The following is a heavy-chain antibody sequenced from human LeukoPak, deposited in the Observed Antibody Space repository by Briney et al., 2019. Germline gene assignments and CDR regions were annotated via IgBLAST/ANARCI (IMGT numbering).Heavy chain of an antibody. CDR2: MNPNNSNT. V-gene: IGHV1-8*03. Sequence: GASVKVSCKASGYTFNGYDINWVRQAAGQGLEWMGWMNPNNSNTGYAQKFQGRVTITRDTSINTTYMELRSLISDDTAVYYCARAPEGYCSSTRCSTAEYFQHWGQGTLVTVSS. D-gene: IGHD2-2*01. J-gene: IGHJ1*01. CDR3: ARAPEGYCSSTRCSTAEYFQH. CDR1: GYTFNGYD.